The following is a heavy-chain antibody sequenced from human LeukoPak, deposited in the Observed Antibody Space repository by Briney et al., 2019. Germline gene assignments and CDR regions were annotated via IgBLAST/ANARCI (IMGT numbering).Heavy chain of an antibody. V-gene: IGHV1-46*01. Sequence: ASVKVSCKASGYTFTSYYMHWVRQAPGQGLEWMGIINPSGGSTSYAQKFQGRVTMTRDTSTSTVYMELSSLRAEDTAVYYCARDPAAMGLFDYWGQGTLVTVSS. CDR2: INPSGGST. CDR1: GYTFTSYY. CDR3: ARDPAAMGLFDY. J-gene: IGHJ4*02. D-gene: IGHD2-2*01.